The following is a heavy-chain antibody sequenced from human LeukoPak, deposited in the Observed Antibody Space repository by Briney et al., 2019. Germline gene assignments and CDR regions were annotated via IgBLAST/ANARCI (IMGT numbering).Heavy chain of an antibody. CDR1: GFTFSSYA. J-gene: IGHJ4*02. Sequence: PGGSLRLSCAASGFTFSSYATSWVRQAPGKGLEWVSAISGSGGSTYYADSVKGRFTISRDNSKNTLYLQTNSLRAEDTAVYYCAKFLDTAMVPDYWGQGTLVTVSS. V-gene: IGHV3-23*01. D-gene: IGHD5-18*01. CDR3: AKFLDTAMVPDY. CDR2: ISGSGGST.